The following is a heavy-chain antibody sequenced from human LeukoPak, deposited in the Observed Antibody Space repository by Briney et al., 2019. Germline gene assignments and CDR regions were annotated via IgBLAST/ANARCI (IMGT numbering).Heavy chain of an antibody. CDR3: ARDGGDHDAFAL. CDR1: GVTVSDNY. V-gene: IGHV3-66*01. CDR2: FYTGGNT. J-gene: IGHJ3*01. D-gene: IGHD2-21*02. Sequence: GGSLRLSCAGSGVTVSDNYMSWVRQAPGKGLEWVSVFYTGGNTYYADSVKGRFTISREDSNNTLTLFLQMKSLRAEDMAVYYCARDGGDHDAFALWGQGTMVTVSS.